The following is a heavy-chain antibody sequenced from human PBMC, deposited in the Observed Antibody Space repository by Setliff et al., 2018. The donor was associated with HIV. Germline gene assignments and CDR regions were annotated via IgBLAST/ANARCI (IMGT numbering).Heavy chain of an antibody. CDR1: GYTFTGYY. CDR3: ATYHYYDSSAYYIDLYYLDY. CDR2: INPNSGGT. D-gene: IGHD3-22*01. V-gene: IGHV1-2*02. J-gene: IGHJ4*02. Sequence: ASVKVSCKASGYTFTGYYMHWVRQAPGQGLEWMGWINPNSGGTNYAQKFQGRVTITTDESTNTVYMELSSLRSDDTAVYYCATYHYYDSSAYYIDLYYLDYWGQGTLVTVSS.